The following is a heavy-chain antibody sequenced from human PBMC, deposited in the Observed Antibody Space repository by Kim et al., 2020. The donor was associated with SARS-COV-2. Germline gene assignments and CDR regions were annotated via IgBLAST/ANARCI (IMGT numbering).Heavy chain of an antibody. J-gene: IGHJ4*02. CDR2: IYYSGST. V-gene: IGHV4-39*01. CDR3: ARLVWFGELSFDY. CDR1: GGSISSSSYY. Sequence: SETLSLTCTVSGGSISSSSYYWGWIRQPPGKGLEWIGSIYYSGSTYYNPSLKSRVTISVDTSKNQFSLKLSSVTAADTAVYYCARLVWFGELSFDYWGQGTLVTVSS. D-gene: IGHD3-10*01.